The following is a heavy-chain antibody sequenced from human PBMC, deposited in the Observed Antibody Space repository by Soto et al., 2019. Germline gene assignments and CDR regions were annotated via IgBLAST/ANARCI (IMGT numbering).Heavy chain of an antibody. V-gene: IGHV3-30*03. CDR2: ISYDGSNK. D-gene: IGHD2-15*01. CDR1: GFTFSSYG. J-gene: IGHJ6*02. CDR3: ARSTEVVVVAATPHYYYGMDV. Sequence: PGGSLRLSCAASGFTFSSYGMHWVRQAPGKGLEWVAVISYDGSNKYYADTVKSRFTISRDNSKKKLYLQMNSLRAEDTAMYYCARSTEVVVVAATPHYYYGMDVWGQGTTVTVSS.